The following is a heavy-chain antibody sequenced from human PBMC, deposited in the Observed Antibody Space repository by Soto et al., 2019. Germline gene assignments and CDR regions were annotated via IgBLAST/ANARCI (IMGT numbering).Heavy chain of an antibody. CDR1: GFTFSNAW. CDR2: IKRKADGGTT. Sequence: EVQLVESGGGLVKPGGSLRLSCAASGFTFSNAWMSWVRQAPGKGLEWVGRIKRKADGGTTDYAAPVKGRFTISRDDSKNMLYLQLNSLKPEDTAVYYCTTLGALDYWGQGNLVTVSS. D-gene: IGHD3-10*01. J-gene: IGHJ4*02. V-gene: IGHV3-15*01. CDR3: TTLGALDY.